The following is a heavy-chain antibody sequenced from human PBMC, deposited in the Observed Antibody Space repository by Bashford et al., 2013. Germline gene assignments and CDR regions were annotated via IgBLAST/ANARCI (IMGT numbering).Heavy chain of an antibody. V-gene: IGHV1-69*06. CDR3: ASGSSSCTGICYYYYGMDV. CDR1: GGTFSSYA. CDR2: IIPIFGTA. J-gene: IGHJ6*02. Sequence: SVKVSCKASGGTFSSYAISWVRQAPGQGLEWMGGIIPIFGTANYAQKFQGRVTITADKSTSTAYMELSSLRSEDTAVYYCASGSSSCTGICYYYYGMDVWGQGTTVTVSS. D-gene: IGHD6-13*01.